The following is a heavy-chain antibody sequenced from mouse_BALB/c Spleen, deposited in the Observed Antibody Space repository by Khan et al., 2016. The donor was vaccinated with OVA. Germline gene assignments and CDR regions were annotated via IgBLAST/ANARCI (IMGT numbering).Heavy chain of an antibody. D-gene: IGHD1-3*01. CDR1: GFSLTSYG. CDR2: IWAGGST. V-gene: IGHV2-9*02. Sequence: QVQLKESGPGLVAPSQSLSITCTVSGFSLTSYGVHWVRQPPGKGLEWLGVIWAGGSTTYNSPLMSRLTTIKDNSKSQVFLKMNSLQTDDTAMYYCARLEDIWGQGTTLTVSS. CDR3: ARLEDI. J-gene: IGHJ2*01.